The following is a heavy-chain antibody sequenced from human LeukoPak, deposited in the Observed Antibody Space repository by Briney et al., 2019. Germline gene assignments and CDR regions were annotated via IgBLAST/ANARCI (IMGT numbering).Heavy chain of an antibody. CDR2: IYHSGST. CDR1: GGSISSGGYY. J-gene: IGHJ3*02. D-gene: IGHD2-2*01. V-gene: IGHV4-30-2*01. CDR3: AHCSTTSCQPYAFDI. Sequence: SQALSLTCTVSGGSISSGGYYWTWIRQPPGKGLEWIGYIYHSGSTYYNPSLESRVTISLDRSKNQFSLKLSSVTAADAAVYYCAHCSTTSCQPYAFDIWGQGTMVTVSS.